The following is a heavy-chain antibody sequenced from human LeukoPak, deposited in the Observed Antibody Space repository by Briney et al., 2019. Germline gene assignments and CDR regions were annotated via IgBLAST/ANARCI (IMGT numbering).Heavy chain of an antibody. Sequence: SETLSLTCTVSGGSISSYYWSWIRQPPGKGLEWIGYIYYSGSTNYNPSLKSRVTISVDTSKNQFSLKLSSVTAADTAVYYCAGLSSGYYYGLYWYFDLWGRGTLVTVSS. D-gene: IGHD3-22*01. CDR1: GGSISSYY. CDR2: IYYSGST. V-gene: IGHV4-59*01. J-gene: IGHJ2*01. CDR3: AGLSSGYYYGLYWYFDL.